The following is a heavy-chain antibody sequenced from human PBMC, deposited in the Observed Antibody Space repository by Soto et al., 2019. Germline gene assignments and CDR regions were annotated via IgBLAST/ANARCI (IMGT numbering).Heavy chain of an antibody. J-gene: IGHJ3*02. D-gene: IGHD3-22*01. CDR2: ISRGGSPI. Sequence: PGGSLRLSCAACGFTFSVYEVNWVRQAPGKGLEWVSFISRGGSPIYYADSVKGRFTISRDDAKSSLYLQMNSLRVEDTAVYFCVRDGYYYDSSGISDAAFDIWGQGTLVTVSS. CDR3: VRDGYYYDSSGISDAAFDI. CDR1: GFTFSVYE. V-gene: IGHV3-48*03.